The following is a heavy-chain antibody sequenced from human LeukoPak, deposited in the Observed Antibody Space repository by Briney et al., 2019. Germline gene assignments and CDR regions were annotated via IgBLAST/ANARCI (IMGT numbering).Heavy chain of an antibody. CDR1: GFIFSSYD. V-gene: IGHV3-13*01. J-gene: IGHJ6*02. D-gene: IGHD3-22*01. CDR2: IGTAGDT. Sequence: HSGGSLRLSCAASGFIFSSYDMHWVRQATGKGLEWVSAIGTAGDTYYPGSVKGRFTISRENAKNSLYLQMNSLRAGDTAVYYCARDIGRYYDSSGYYYYYGMDVWGQGTTVTVSS. CDR3: ARDIGRYYDSSGYYYYYGMDV.